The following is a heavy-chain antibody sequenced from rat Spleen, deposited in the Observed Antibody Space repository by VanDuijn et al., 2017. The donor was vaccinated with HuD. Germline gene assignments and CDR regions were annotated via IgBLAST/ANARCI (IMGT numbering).Heavy chain of an antibody. CDR2: ISYDGNAP. D-gene: IGHD1-7*01. J-gene: IGHJ2*01. CDR3: ARLSMGFFDY. CDR1: GFTFSDYY. V-gene: IGHV5-29*01. Sequence: EVQLVESDGGLVQPGRSLKLSCAASGFTFSDYYMAWVRQAPTKGLEWVASISYDGNAPYYRDSVKGRFTISRDNAKSTLYLQMDSLRSEDTATYYCARLSMGFFDYWGQGVMVTVSS.